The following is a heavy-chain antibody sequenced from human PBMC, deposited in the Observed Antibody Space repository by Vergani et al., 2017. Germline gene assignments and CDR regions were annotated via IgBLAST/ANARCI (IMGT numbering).Heavy chain of an antibody. CDR3: AREGDSAFYLGH. V-gene: IGHV4-4*03. J-gene: IGHJ4*02. CDR2: THESETS. D-gene: IGHD3-22*01. Sequence: QVQLQESGPGLVKPPGTLSLTCVVSGGSIRSHKWWSWVRQSPGKGLEWIGETHESETSNYNPSLNSRVTISVDKSTNQCSLKLNSVTAADSGLYYCAREGDSAFYLGHWGQGTLVTFSS. CDR1: GGSIRSHKW.